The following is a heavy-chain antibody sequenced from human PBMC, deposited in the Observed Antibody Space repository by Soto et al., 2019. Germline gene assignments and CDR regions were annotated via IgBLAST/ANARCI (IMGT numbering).Heavy chain of an antibody. CDR3: ARSFSDSYYDLDF. CDR2: ISWNSASM. Sequence: PGGSLRLSCAASGFTFDDYAMHWVRQAPGKGLEWVSGISWNSASMDYADSVKDRFSISRDNAENSLYPQMNILKIEDTAFYYCARSFSDSYYDLDFWGQGTLVTVSS. J-gene: IGHJ4*02. D-gene: IGHD1-26*01. V-gene: IGHV3-9*01. CDR1: GFTFDDYA.